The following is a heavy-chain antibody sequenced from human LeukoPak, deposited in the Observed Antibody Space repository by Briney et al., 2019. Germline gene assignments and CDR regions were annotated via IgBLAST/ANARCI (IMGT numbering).Heavy chain of an antibody. V-gene: IGHV3-30*04. Sequence: GGSLRLSCAASGFTFSSYAIHWVRQAPGKGLEWVAVISYDGSNKYYADSVKGRFTISRDNSKNTLYLQMNSLRAEDTAVYYCARDWQQLAFDYWGQGTLVTVSS. CDR1: GFTFSSYA. CDR2: ISYDGSNK. CDR3: ARDWQQLAFDY. J-gene: IGHJ4*02. D-gene: IGHD6-13*01.